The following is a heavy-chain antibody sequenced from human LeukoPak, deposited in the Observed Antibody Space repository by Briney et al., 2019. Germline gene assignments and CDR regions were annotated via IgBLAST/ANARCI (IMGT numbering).Heavy chain of an antibody. J-gene: IGHJ4*02. Sequence: ASVTVSCKASGYTFPTSGISWVRQAPGQGLEWMGWISVYNHNTNYAQKFQGRVTVTTDTSTRTAYMELRSLRAEDTAVYYCAKDRSSSSRNFDYWGQGTLVTVSS. CDR3: AKDRSSSSRNFDY. D-gene: IGHD6-6*01. V-gene: IGHV1-18*01. CDR1: GYTFPTSG. CDR2: ISVYNHNT.